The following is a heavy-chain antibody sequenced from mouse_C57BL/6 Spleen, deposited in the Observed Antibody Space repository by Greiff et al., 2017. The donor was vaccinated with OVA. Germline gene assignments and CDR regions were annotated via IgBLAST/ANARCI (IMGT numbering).Heavy chain of an antibody. Sequence: VQLQESGPELVKPGASVKISCKASGYAFSSSWMNWVKQRPGKGLEWIGRIYPGDGDTNYNGKFKGKATLTADKSSSTAYMHLSSLTSEDSAVYFCARWWGGYAMDYWGQGTSVTVSS. CDR1: GYAFSSSW. V-gene: IGHV1-82*01. D-gene: IGHD1-1*02. J-gene: IGHJ4*01. CDR2: IYPGDGDT. CDR3: ARWWGGYAMDY.